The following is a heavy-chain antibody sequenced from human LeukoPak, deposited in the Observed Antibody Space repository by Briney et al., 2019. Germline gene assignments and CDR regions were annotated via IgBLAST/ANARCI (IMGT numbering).Heavy chain of an antibody. CDR3: ARAGVDCSTTRCEGPNWFDP. CDR2: IYTSGST. J-gene: IGHJ5*02. V-gene: IGHV4-4*07. D-gene: IGHD2-2*01. CDR1: GGSISSYY. Sequence: SETLSLTCTVSGGSISSYYWSWIRQPAGKGLEWIGRIYTSGSTNYYPSLKSRVTMSVDTSKNQLSLKLSSVTAADTAVYYCARAGVDCSTTRCEGPNWFDPWGQGTLVTVSS.